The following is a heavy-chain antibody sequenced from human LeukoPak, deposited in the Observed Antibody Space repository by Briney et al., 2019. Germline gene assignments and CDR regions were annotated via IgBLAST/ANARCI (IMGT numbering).Heavy chain of an antibody. V-gene: IGHV1-69*05. J-gene: IGHJ2*01. CDR1: GGTFSSYA. CDR3: ARGRGEMGIVGISRYWYFDI. Sequence: ASVKVSCKASGGTFSSYAISWVRQAPGQGLEWMGGIIPIFGTANYAQKFQGRVTITTDESTSTAYMELSSLRSDDTAMYYCARGRGEMGIVGISRYWYFDIWGRGTLVTVSS. CDR2: IIPIFGTA. D-gene: IGHD1-26*01.